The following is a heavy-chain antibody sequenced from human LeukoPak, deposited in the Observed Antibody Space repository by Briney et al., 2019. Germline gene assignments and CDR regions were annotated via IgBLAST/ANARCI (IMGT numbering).Heavy chain of an antibody. D-gene: IGHD6-13*01. J-gene: IGHJ4*02. CDR3: AAQSIAAAGMDY. Sequence: SVKVSCKASGFTFTSSAMQWVRQARGQRLEWIGWIVVGSGNTNYAQKFQERVTITRDMSTSTAYMELSSLRSEDTAVYYCAAQSIAAAGMDYWGQRTLVTVSS. V-gene: IGHV1-58*02. CDR1: GFTFTSSA. CDR2: IVVGSGNT.